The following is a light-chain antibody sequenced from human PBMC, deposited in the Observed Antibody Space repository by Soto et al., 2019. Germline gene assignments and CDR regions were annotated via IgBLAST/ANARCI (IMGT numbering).Light chain of an antibody. CDR3: HQYDDTPRT. V-gene: IGKV3-20*01. J-gene: IGKJ1*01. Sequence: EIVLTQSPGTLSFSRGERATLSCRASQSISSHSLAWYQQKPDQAPRLLIYGASSRAAGIPDRFSGSGSGTDFTLTVSRLEPEDFAVYFCHQYDDTPRTFGQGTKVEVK. CDR1: QSISSHS. CDR2: GAS.